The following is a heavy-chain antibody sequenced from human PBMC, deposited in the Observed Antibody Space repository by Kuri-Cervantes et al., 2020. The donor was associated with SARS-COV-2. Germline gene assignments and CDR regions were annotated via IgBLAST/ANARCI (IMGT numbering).Heavy chain of an antibody. CDR1: GGSITNNTYY. CDR2: IYTSGST. D-gene: IGHD1-26*01. CDR3: ARVWRSSGSYYLDY. J-gene: IGHJ4*02. V-gene: IGHV4-39*07. Sequence: GSLRLSCTVSGGSITNNTYYWGWIRQPPGKGLEWIGSIYTSGSTNYNPSLKSRVTISVDTSKNQFSLKLSSVTAADTAVYYCARVWRSSGSYYLDYWGQGNLVNVSS.